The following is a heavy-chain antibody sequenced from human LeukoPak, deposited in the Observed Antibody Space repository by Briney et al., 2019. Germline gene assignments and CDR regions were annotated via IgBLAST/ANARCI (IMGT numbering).Heavy chain of an antibody. V-gene: IGHV4-61*02. Sequence: SETLSLTCTVSGDSISSGDYYWSWIRQPAGKGLEWIGRISSSGSTNYNPSLKSRVTISVDTSKNQFSLKLNSVTAADTAVYYCAREGLNMVRGVIPKEAWGWFDPWGQGALVTVSS. J-gene: IGHJ5*02. CDR1: GDSISSGDYY. D-gene: IGHD3-10*01. CDR3: AREGLNMVRGVIPKEAWGWFDP. CDR2: ISSSGST.